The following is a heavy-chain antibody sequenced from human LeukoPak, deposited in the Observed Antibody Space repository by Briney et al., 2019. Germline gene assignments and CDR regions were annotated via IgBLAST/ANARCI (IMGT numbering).Heavy chain of an antibody. CDR1: GGSNSSYY. V-gene: IGHV4-59*01. J-gene: IGHJ3*02. CDR2: IYYSGST. CDR3: ARNIYDYVWGSYRYNDAFDI. Sequence: SETLSLTCTVSGGSNSSYYWSWIRQPPGKGLEWIGYIYYSGSTNYNPSLKSLVTISVDTSKNQFSLKLSSVTAADTAVYYWARNIYDYVWGSYRYNDAFDIWGQGKMVTVS. D-gene: IGHD3-16*02.